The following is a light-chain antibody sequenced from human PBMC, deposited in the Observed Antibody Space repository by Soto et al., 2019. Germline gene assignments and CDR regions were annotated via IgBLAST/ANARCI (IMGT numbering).Light chain of an antibody. Sequence: EIVLTQSPATLSSFPGDRVTLSCRASQYINTRLAWYQHRPGQAPRLLIYQTSIRAAGIPARFSASGSGTDFTLTTSDVQPADFALYYCHQRQSWPRTFGQGTKVDIK. V-gene: IGKV3-11*01. CDR3: HQRQSWPRT. CDR2: QTS. J-gene: IGKJ1*01. CDR1: QYINTR.